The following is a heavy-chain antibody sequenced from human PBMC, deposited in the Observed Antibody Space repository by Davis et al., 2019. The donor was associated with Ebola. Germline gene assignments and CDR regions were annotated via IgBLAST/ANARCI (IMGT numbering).Heavy chain of an antibody. CDR2: VFYNGNT. CDR3: ARPRYSPNWPAAFIV. D-gene: IGHD1-1*01. J-gene: IGHJ3*01. CDR1: GGSISSYY. Sequence: SETLSLTCTVSGGSISSYYWSWIRQPPGKGLEWLGNVFYNGNTYYNPSLGSRVTISVDTSKNQFSLGLSSVTAADTAVNYCARPRYSPNWPAAFIVWGQGKRVTVSS. V-gene: IGHV4-59*08.